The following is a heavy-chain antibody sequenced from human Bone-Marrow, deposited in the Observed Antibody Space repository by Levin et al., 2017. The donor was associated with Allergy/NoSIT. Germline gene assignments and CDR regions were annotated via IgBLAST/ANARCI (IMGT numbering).Heavy chain of an antibody. CDR2: IYYSGIT. CDR1: GGSISSGASY. CDR3: ARLYGDYFDY. J-gene: IGHJ4*02. V-gene: IGHV4-31*03. D-gene: IGHD4-17*01. Sequence: SETLSLTCTVSGGSISSGASYRSWIRQHPGKGLEWIGYIYYSGITYYNPSLGSRVTITVDTSKKQFSLKLSSLTAADTAVYYCARLYGDYFDYWGQGTLVTVSS.